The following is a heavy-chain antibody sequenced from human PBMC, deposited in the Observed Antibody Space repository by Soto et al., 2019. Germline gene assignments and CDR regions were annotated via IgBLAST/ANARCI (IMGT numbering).Heavy chain of an antibody. V-gene: IGHV3-15*07. D-gene: IGHD2-2*01. CDR1: GFTFTNAW. CDR2: VKSKSDGGTM. CDR3: TTEPPRYWSSTICHVGY. Sequence: EVQLVESGGGLVKPGGSLRLSCTASGFTFTNAWMNWVRQTPGKGLEWVGRVKSKSDGGTMAYAAPVKGRFSSSRDDSKNMVYLQMNGLKTEDTAVYYCTTEPPRYWSSTICHVGYWGQGTLVSVSS. J-gene: IGHJ4*02.